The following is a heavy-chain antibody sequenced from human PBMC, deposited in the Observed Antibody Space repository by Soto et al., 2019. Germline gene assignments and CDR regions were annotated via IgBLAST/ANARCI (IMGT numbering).Heavy chain of an antibody. D-gene: IGHD2-21*01. J-gene: IGHJ4*02. Sequence: QVQLVESGGGLVKPGGSLRLSCAVSGFTFSNYYMAWIRQAPGKGLEWDSYNSTSGTSTFYADSVKDRFTISRDNAENSLFLQMDSLRVEARAVYFCARDVVLFRAGFVSWGQGTLVSGAS. CDR3: ARDVVLFRAGFVS. V-gene: IGHV3-11*01. CDR1: GFTFSNYY. CDR2: NSTSGTST.